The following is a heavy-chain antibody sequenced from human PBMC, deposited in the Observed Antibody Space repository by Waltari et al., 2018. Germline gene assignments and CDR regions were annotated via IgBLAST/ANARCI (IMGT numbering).Heavy chain of an antibody. CDR2: MKRDGSEK. J-gene: IGHJ4*02. CDR1: GFTFRTYW. V-gene: IGHV3-7*01. Sequence: EVHLVESGGGLVQPGGSLRLSWAASGFTFRTYWMTWVRQAPGKGLEWVASMKRDGSEKHYVDSVRGRFTISRDNAKNSLYLQMNSLRTEDTGVYYCVRDDRSTWLFDYWGQGTLVTVSS. CDR3: VRDDRSTWLFDY. D-gene: IGHD5-12*01.